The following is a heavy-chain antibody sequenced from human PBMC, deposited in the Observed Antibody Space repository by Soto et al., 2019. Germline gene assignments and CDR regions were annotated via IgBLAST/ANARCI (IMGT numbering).Heavy chain of an antibody. V-gene: IGHV4-59*01. J-gene: IGHJ5*02. D-gene: IGHD6-13*01. CDR2: IYYSGST. CDR3: ARSIAAAAPYNWFDP. Sequence: PSETQSPTCTVSGGSISSYYWSWIRQPPGKGLEWIGYIYYSGSTNYNPSLKSRVTISVDTSKNQFSLKLSSVTAADTAVYYCARSIAAAAPYNWFDPWGQGTLVTVS. CDR1: GGSISSYY.